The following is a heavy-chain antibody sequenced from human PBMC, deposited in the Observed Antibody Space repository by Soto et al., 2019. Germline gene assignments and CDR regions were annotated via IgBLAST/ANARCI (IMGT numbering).Heavy chain of an antibody. J-gene: IGHJ5*02. D-gene: IGHD6-13*01. CDR2: MSGSGGNT. V-gene: IGHV3-23*01. Sequence: QPGGSLRLSCAASGFALARSGMSWVRQAPGKGLEWVSGMSGSGGNTYAADSVKGRFIISRDNSKNTVYLQMNSLRAEDTAVYYCAKFIPAGDTFYFDPWGQGTLVTVSS. CDR3: AKFIPAGDTFYFDP. CDR1: GFALARSG.